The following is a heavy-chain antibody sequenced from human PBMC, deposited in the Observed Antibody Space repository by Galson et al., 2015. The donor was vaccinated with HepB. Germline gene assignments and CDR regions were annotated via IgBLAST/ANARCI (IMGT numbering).Heavy chain of an antibody. CDR3: AKDWGAVVGKAFDY. CDR2: ISATGGST. CDR1: GFTFSTYA. J-gene: IGHJ4*02. D-gene: IGHD6-19*01. V-gene: IGHV3-23*01. Sequence: SLRLSCAASGFTFSTYAMSWVRQAPGKGLEWVSGISATGGSTYYADSVKGRFTISRDNSKSTLYLQMNSLRAEDTAVYYCAKDWGAVVGKAFDYWGQGALVTVSS.